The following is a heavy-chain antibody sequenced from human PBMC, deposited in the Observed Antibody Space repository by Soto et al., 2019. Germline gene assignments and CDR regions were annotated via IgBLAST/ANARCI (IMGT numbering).Heavy chain of an antibody. CDR3: ARLSSGWSG. CDR1: GGSFSGYY. J-gene: IGHJ4*02. V-gene: IGHV4-34*01. D-gene: IGHD6-19*01. Sequence: SETLSLTCAVYGGSFSGYYWCWIRQPPGKGLEWIGEINHSGSTNYNPSLKSRVTISVDTSKNQFSLKLSSVTAADTAVYYCARLSSGWSGWGQGTLVT. CDR2: INHSGST.